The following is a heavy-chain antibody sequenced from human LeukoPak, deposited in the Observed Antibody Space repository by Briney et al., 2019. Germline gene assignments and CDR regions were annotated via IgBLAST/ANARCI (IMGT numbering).Heavy chain of an antibody. CDR3: ASVGYSSGSYYFDY. CDR1: GFTFSDSA. Sequence: GGSLRLSCEASGFTFSDSAMSWVRQASGRGLEWVSLISASGGNSYYADSVKGRFTVSRDSSKNTLHLQMNSLRAEDTAVYYCASVGYSSGSYYFDYWGQGTLVTASS. D-gene: IGHD6-19*01. V-gene: IGHV3-23*01. J-gene: IGHJ4*02. CDR2: ISASGGNS.